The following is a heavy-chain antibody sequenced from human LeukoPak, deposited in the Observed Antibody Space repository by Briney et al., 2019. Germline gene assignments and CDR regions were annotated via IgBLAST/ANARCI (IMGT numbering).Heavy chain of an antibody. CDR2: ISYDGSNK. J-gene: IGHJ4*02. D-gene: IGHD2-15*01. CDR3: AKDPPYCSGGSCPFDY. CDR1: GFAFSNYG. V-gene: IGHV3-30*18. Sequence: GGSLRLSCAASGFAFSNYGMHWVRQAPGKGLEWVAVISYDGSNKDYADSVKGRFTISRDNSKNTLYLQMNSLRAEDTAVYYCAKDPPYCSGGSCPFDYWGQGTLVTVSS.